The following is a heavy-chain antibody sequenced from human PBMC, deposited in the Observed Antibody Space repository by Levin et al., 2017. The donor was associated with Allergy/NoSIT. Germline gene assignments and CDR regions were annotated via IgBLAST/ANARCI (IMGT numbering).Heavy chain of an antibody. Sequence: SETLSLTCAISGDSVSSKTAAWNWIRQSPSRGLEWLGRTFYRSKWYNDYAVSVQSRITINPDTSKNQFSLQLNSVTPGDTAVYYCARDVGTVSPFEYWGQGTLVTVSS. J-gene: IGHJ4*02. V-gene: IGHV6-1*01. D-gene: IGHD4-17*01. CDR2: TFYRSKWYN. CDR1: GDSVSSKTAA. CDR3: ARDVGTVSPFEY.